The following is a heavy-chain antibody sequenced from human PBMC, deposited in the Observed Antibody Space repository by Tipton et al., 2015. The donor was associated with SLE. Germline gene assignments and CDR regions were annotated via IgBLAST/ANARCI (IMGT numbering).Heavy chain of an antibody. CDR3: ARGGYDSNPNWFDP. J-gene: IGHJ5*02. D-gene: IGHD4-11*01. Sequence: QLVQSGAEVKKPGASVKVSCKASGYTFPTNGVTWVRQAPGQGLEWMGWISAYNGNTNYAQNLQGRVTMTTDTSTSTAYMELRSLRSDDTAGYYFARGGYDSNPNWFDPWGQGTLVTVSS. CDR1: GYTFPTNG. V-gene: IGHV1-18*01. CDR2: ISAYNGNT.